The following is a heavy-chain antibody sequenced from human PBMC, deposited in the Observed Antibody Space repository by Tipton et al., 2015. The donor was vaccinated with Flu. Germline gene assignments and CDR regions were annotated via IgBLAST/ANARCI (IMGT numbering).Heavy chain of an antibody. CDR3: ARHGPQGGDPNWFDP. V-gene: IGHV4-39*01. CDR2: IYYSGST. J-gene: IGHJ5*02. Sequence: TLSLTCTVSGDSMRRDYYWGWIRQPPGKGLQWIGSIYYSGSTYYNPSLKSRVTISVDTSKNQLSLKLSSVTAADTAVYYCARHGPQGGDPNWFDPWGQGTLVTVSS. D-gene: IGHD2-21*02. CDR1: GDSMRRDYY.